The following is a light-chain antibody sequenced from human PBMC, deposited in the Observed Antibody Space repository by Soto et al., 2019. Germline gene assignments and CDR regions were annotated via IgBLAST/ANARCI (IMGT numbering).Light chain of an antibody. CDR2: AAS. V-gene: IGKV1-39*01. CDR3: QHSAKFPRT. CDR1: QTINNY. Sequence: DIQMTQSPSSLSASVGDRVTITCRASQTINNYVSWYQQKQGKAPKTLIYAASTLQRGVPTRFSGSGSDTDFTLTINSLQRQDSAIYYCQHSAKFPRTFCQGTKVEI. J-gene: IGKJ1*01.